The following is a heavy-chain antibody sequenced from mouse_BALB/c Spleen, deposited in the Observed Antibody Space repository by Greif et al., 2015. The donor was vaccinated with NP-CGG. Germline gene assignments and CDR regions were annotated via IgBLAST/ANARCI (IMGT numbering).Heavy chain of an antibody. Sequence: EVQVVESGGGLVQPGGSRKLSCAASGSTFSSFGMHWVRQAPEKGLEWVAYISSGSSTIYYADTVKGRFTISRDNPKNTLFLQMTSLRSEDTAMYYCARWSRYGSSYAMDYWGQGTSVTVSS. CDR1: GSTFSSFG. CDR2: ISSGSSTI. D-gene: IGHD1-1*01. J-gene: IGHJ4*01. V-gene: IGHV5-17*02. CDR3: ARWSRYGSSYAMDY.